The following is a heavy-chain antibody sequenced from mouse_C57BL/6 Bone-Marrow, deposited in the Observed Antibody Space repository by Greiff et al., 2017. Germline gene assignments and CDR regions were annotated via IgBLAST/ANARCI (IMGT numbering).Heavy chain of an antibody. CDR2: INPGSGGT. Sequence: VKLQQSGAELVRPGTSVKVSCKASGYAFTNYLIEWVKQRPGQGLEWIGVINPGSGGTNYNEKFKGKATLTADKSSSTAYMQLSSLTSEDSAVYFCAAVVATGGYWGQGTTLTVSS. CDR1: GYAFTNYL. J-gene: IGHJ2*01. V-gene: IGHV1-54*01. CDR3: AAVVATGGY. D-gene: IGHD1-1*01.